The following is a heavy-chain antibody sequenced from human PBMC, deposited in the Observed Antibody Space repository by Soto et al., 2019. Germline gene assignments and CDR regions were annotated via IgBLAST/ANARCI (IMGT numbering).Heavy chain of an antibody. D-gene: IGHD5-18*01. J-gene: IGHJ6*02. CDR3: ARDRLMATAGTARHYFGLDV. CDR2: IYYSGNT. V-gene: IGHV4-31*03. Sequence: SETLSLTCTVSGGSIRSGGYYWSWVRQNPRRGLEWIGNIYYSGNTYYNPSHKSRLTISVDTSKNQFSRNLSSVTAADTAVYYCARDRLMATAGTARHYFGLDVWGQGTTVTVSS. CDR1: GGSIRSGGYY.